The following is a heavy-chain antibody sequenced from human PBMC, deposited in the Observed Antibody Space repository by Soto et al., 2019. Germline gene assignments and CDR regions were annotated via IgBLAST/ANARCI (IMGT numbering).Heavy chain of an antibody. J-gene: IGHJ5*02. V-gene: IGHV3-23*01. CDR1: GFTFGSYA. Sequence: GGSLRLSCAASGFTFGSYAVSWVRQAPGKGLEWVSAISGSGGSTYYADSVKGRFTISRDNSKNTLYLQMNSLRAEDTAVYYCAKDRSPKLEPRYNWFDPWGQGTLVTVSS. D-gene: IGHD1-1*01. CDR3: AKDRSPKLEPRYNWFDP. CDR2: ISGSGGST.